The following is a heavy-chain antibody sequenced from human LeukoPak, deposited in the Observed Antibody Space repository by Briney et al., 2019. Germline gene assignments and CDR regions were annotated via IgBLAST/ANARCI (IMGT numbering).Heavy chain of an antibody. V-gene: IGHV6-1*01. CDR3: ARLYSGYGDYYYYGMDV. D-gene: IGHD5-12*01. J-gene: IGHJ6*02. Sequence: SQTLSLTCAISGDSVSSNSAAWNWIRQSPSRGLEWLGRTYHRSKWYNDYAVSVKSRITINPDTSKNQFSLQLNSVTPEDTAVYYCARLYSGYGDYYYYGMDVWGQGTTVTVSS. CDR1: GDSVSSNSAA. CDR2: TYHRSKWYN.